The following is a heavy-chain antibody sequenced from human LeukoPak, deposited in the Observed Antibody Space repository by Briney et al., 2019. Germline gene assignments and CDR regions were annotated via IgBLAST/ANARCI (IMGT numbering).Heavy chain of an antibody. V-gene: IGHV4-38-2*02. D-gene: IGHD3-9*01. CDR1: GYSISSGYY. CDR2: MYHSGST. J-gene: IGHJ5*02. Sequence: SETLSLTCTVSGYSISSGYYWGWIRQPPGKGLEWIGSMYHSGSTYYNPSLKSRVTISVDKSKNQFSLKLSSVTAADTAVYYCARAVSTNYDIEQGIDPWGQGTLVTVSS. CDR3: ARAVSTNYDIEQGIDP.